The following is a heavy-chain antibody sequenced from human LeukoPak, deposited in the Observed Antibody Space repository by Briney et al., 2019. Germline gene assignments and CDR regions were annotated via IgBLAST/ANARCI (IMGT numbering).Heavy chain of an antibody. CDR2: IGWNSGSI. D-gene: IGHD3-10*01. CDR3: ARFTYGSGSEDFDY. Sequence: PGGSLRLSCAASGFTFDDYAMHWVRQAPGKGLEWVSGIGWNSGSIGYADSVKGRFTISRDNAKNSLYLQMNSLRAEDTALYYCARFTYGSGSEDFDYWGQGTLVTVSS. CDR1: GFTFDDYA. J-gene: IGHJ4*02. V-gene: IGHV3-9*01.